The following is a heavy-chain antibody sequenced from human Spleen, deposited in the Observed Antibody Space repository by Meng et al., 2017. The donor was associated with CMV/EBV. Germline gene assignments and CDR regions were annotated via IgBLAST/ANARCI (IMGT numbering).Heavy chain of an antibody. D-gene: IGHD3-16*01. CDR3: TTGGLN. CDR1: GFTFRNAY. V-gene: IGHV3-15*01. J-gene: IGHJ4*02. CDR2: IKRKIDGETT. Sequence: GGSLRLSCAASGFTFRNAYMTWVRQAPGKGLEWVGRIKRKIDGETTDYGVAVNGRFTISRDDSKDTLYLQMNSLKTEDTALYYCTTGGLNWGRGTLVTVSS.